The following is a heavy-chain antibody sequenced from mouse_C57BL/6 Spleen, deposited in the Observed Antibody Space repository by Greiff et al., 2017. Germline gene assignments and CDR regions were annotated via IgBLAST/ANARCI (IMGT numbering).Heavy chain of an antibody. Sequence: QVQLQQSGAELAKPGASVKLSCKASGYTFTSYWMHWVKQRPGQGLEWIGYINPSSGYTKYNQKFKDKATLTADKSSSTASMQLSSLTYEDSAVYYCARASLYDYDDGYYYAMDYWGQGTSVTVSS. J-gene: IGHJ4*01. CDR2: INPSSGYT. CDR1: GYTFTSYW. V-gene: IGHV1-7*01. D-gene: IGHD2-4*01. CDR3: ARASLYDYDDGYYYAMDY.